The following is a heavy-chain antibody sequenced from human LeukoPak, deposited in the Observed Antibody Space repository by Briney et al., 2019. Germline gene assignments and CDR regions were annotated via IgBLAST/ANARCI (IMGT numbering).Heavy chain of an antibody. J-gene: IGHJ4*02. CDR2: ISSSGTYK. CDR1: GFTFSSYS. V-gene: IGHV3-21*01. Sequence: GGSLRLSCAVSGFTFSSYSMSWVRQAPGKGLEWVSSISSSGTYKYYADSVKGRFTISRDNAKNSLYLQMNSLRAEDTAVYYCAKGKDSVAGATNDYWGQGTLVTVSS. CDR3: AKGKDSVAGATNDY. D-gene: IGHD6-19*01.